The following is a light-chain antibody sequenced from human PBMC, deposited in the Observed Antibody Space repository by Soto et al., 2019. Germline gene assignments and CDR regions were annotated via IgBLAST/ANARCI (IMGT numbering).Light chain of an antibody. V-gene: IGLV7-46*01. Sequence: QAVVTQEPSLTVSPGGTVTLTCGSSTGAVTSGHYPYWFQQKPGQAPRTLIYATSNTHSWTPARFSGSLLGGKAALTLSGAQTEDEAEFYCLLSYRGAWVFGGGTKLTVL. CDR3: LLSYRGAWV. CDR2: ATS. J-gene: IGLJ3*02. CDR1: TGAVTSGHY.